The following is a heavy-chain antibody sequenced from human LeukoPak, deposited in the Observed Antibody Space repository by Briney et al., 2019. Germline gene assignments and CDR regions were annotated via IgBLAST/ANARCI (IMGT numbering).Heavy chain of an antibody. V-gene: IGHV4-39*07. Sequence: PSESLSLTCGVSGGSINTNTFFWGWIRQPPGKGLEWIGNVFYSGSTYYNPSLKGRVTISVDRSKNQFSLKLSSVTAADTAVYYCARSLWFGESYFDYWGQGTLVTVSS. D-gene: IGHD3-10*01. J-gene: IGHJ4*02. CDR1: GGSINTNTFF. CDR2: VFYSGST. CDR3: ARSLWFGESYFDY.